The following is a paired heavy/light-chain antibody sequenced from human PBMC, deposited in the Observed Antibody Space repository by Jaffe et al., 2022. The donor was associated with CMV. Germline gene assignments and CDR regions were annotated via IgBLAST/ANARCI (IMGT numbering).Light chain of an antibody. CDR3: QQLNSYL. CDR2: AAS. CDR1: QGISSY. V-gene: IGKV1-9*01. Sequence: DIQLTQSPSFLSASVGDRVTITCRASQGISSYLAWYQQKPGKAPKLLIYAASTLQSGVPSRFSGSGSGTEFTLTISSLQPEDFATYYCQQLNSYLFGGGTKVEIK. J-gene: IGKJ4*02.
Heavy chain of an antibody. CDR1: GYTFTSYA. V-gene: IGHV1-3*01. D-gene: IGHD3-22*01. J-gene: IGHJ4*02. CDR2: INAGNGNT. Sequence: QVQLVQSGAEVKKPGASVKVSCKASGYTFTSYAMHWVRQAPGQRLEWMGWINAGNGNTKYSQKFQGRVTITRDTSASTAYMELSSLRSEDTAVYYCAREGYYYDSSGYDGGFDYWGQGTLVTVSS. CDR3: AREGYYYDSSGYDGGFDY.